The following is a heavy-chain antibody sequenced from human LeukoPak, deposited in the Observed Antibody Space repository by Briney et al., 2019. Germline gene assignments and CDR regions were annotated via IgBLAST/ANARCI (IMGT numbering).Heavy chain of an antibody. Sequence: PSETLSLTCSVSGDSISRFYWSWVRQPPGKGLEWIGYTGDTNYNPSLKSRVTISLDASKNQFSLKLSSVTAADTAVYYCARSITMVRGVIWGLFDYWGQGTLVTVSS. CDR2: YTGDT. D-gene: IGHD3-10*01. CDR3: ARSITMVRGVIWGLFDY. CDR1: GDSISRFY. J-gene: IGHJ4*02. V-gene: IGHV4-59*12.